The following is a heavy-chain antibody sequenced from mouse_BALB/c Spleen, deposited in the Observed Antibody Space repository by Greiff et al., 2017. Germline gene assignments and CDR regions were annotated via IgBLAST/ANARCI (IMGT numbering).Heavy chain of an antibody. V-gene: IGHV5-6*02. CDR1: GFTFSSYG. CDR2: ISSGGSYT. CDR3: ARDYYGSSLYYYAMDY. D-gene: IGHD1-1*01. Sequence: EVKLVESGGDLVKPGGSLKLSCAASGFTFSSYGMSWVRQTPDKRLEWVATISSGGSYTYYPDSVKGRFTISRDNAKNTLYLQMSSLKSEDTAMYYCARDYYGSSLYYYAMDYWGQGTSVTVSS. J-gene: IGHJ4*01.